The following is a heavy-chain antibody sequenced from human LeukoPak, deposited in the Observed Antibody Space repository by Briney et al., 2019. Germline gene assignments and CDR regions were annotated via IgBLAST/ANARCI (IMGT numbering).Heavy chain of an antibody. CDR1: GFTFSSYG. J-gene: IGHJ4*02. CDR3: AKSDYFDS. CDR2: IHHDGSNK. Sequence: PGGSLRLSCAASGFTFSSYGMHWVRQAPGKGLDWVAFIHHDGSNKYYADSVKGRFTISRDNSKSTLYLQMNSLRAEDTAVYYCAKSDYFDSWGQGTLVTVSS. V-gene: IGHV3-30*02.